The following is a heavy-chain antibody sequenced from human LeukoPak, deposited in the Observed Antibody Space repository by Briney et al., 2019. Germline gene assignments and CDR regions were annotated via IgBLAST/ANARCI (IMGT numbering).Heavy chain of an antibody. D-gene: IGHD6-13*01. CDR3: ARTVIPSPAGAFDI. J-gene: IGHJ3*02. CDR1: GDSTYNSIYY. V-gene: IGHV4-39*01. Sequence: SETLSLTCTVSGDSTYNSIYYWGWVRQPPGKGLEWIGSIDYSGSTYYNPSLKSRATISIDTSKTQFSLKLSSVTAADTAVYYCARTVIPSPAGAFDIWGQGTMVTVSS. CDR2: IDYSGST.